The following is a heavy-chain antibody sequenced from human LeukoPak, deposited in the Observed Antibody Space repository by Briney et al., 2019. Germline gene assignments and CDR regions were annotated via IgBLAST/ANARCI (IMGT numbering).Heavy chain of an antibody. CDR2: IRYDGSNK. V-gene: IGHV3-30*02. CDR1: GFTFSSYG. Sequence: GGSLRPSCAASGFTFSSYGMHWVRQAPGKGLEWVAFIRYDGSNKYYADSVKGRFTISRDNSKNTLYLQMNSLRAEDTAVYYCAKDTTPPKAGFDPWGQGTLVTVSS. CDR3: AKDTTPPKAGFDP. D-gene: IGHD1-14*01. J-gene: IGHJ5*02.